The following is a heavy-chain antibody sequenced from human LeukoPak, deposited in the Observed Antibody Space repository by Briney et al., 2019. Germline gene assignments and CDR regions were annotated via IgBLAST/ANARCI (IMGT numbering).Heavy chain of an antibody. J-gene: IGHJ6*03. V-gene: IGHV3-23*01. CDR1: GFTFSSYA. CDR2: ISGSGGST. D-gene: IGHD2-2*02. Sequence: PGGSLRLSRAASGFTFSSYAMSWVRQAPGKGLEWVSAISGSGGSTYYADSVKGRFTISRDNSKNTLYLQMNSMRAEDTAVYYCAKGSVVPAAIGYYYYYYMDIWGKGTTVTVSS. CDR3: AKGSVVPAAIGYYYYYYMDI.